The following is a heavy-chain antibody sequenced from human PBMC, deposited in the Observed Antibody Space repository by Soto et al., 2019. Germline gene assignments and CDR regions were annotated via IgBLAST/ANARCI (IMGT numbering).Heavy chain of an antibody. D-gene: IGHD2-2*01. Sequence: QVQLQESGPGLVRPSETLSLTCTVSGGSFSSYYWTWIRQSPGKGLAWMGYIYYSGSTDYNPSLRGRLAMSIYTSKNQFSLRLNSMTAADSAVYYCAGRDCSGTNCYYLDYYYMDVWGKGTTVTVSS. CDR3: AGRDCSGTNCYYLDYYYMDV. V-gene: IGHV4-59*08. CDR1: GGSFSSYY. CDR2: IYYSGST. J-gene: IGHJ6*03.